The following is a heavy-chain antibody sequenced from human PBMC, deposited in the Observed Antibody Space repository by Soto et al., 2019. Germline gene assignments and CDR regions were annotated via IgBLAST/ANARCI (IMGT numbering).Heavy chain of an antibody. CDR3: AKALVGSATFYYYAMDV. CDR2: ISGSGGST. Sequence: TGGSLRLSCAASGFTFSTYVMSWVRQAPGRGLEWVSAISGSGGSTYYADSVRGRFTISRDNSKNTLYLHMNSVRAEDTALYYCAKALVGSATFYYYAMDVWGQGTTVTVSS. CDR1: GFTFSTYV. J-gene: IGHJ6*02. V-gene: IGHV3-23*01. D-gene: IGHD1-26*01.